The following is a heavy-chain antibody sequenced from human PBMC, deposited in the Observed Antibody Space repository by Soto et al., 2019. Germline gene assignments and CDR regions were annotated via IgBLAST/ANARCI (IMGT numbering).Heavy chain of an antibody. CDR1: GGSISRSSYY. D-gene: IGHD4-17*01. J-gene: IGHJ4*02. CDR3: ARIRLAYGDYFDY. Sequence: SETLSLTCTVSGGSISRSSYYWTWIRQPPGKGLEWLGYTYFSGTSYYNPSLKSRLSMSVDTSKNQFSLKLSAVTAADTGVYYCARIRLAYGDYFDYWGQGTLVTVSS. V-gene: IGHV4-30-4*01. CDR2: TYFSGTS.